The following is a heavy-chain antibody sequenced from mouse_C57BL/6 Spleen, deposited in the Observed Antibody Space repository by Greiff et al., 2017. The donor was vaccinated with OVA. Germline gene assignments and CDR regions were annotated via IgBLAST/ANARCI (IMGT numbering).Heavy chain of an antibody. CDR3: ARVIYYYGSRYAMDY. J-gene: IGHJ4*01. Sequence: QVQLQQPGAELVKPGASVKMSCKASGYTFTSYWITWVKPRPGQGLEWIGDLYPGSGSTNYNEKFKSKATLTVDTSSSTAYMQLSSLTSEDSAVYYCARVIYYYGSRYAMDYWGQGTSVTVSS. CDR1: GYTFTSYW. D-gene: IGHD1-1*01. V-gene: IGHV1-55*01. CDR2: LYPGSGST.